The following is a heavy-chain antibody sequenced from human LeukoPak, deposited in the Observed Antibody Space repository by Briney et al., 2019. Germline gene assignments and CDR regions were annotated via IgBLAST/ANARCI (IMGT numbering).Heavy chain of an antibody. D-gene: IGHD3-10*01. CDR2: INPNSGGT. CDR3: ARVGRTVWFGELPDNWFDP. CDR1: GYTFTGYY. Sequence: ASVKVSCKASGYTFTGYYMHWVRQAPGQGLEWMGWINPNSGGTNYAQKFQGRVTMTRDTSISTAYMELSRLGSDDTAVYYCARVGRTVWFGELPDNWFDPWGQGTLVTVSS. J-gene: IGHJ5*02. V-gene: IGHV1-2*02.